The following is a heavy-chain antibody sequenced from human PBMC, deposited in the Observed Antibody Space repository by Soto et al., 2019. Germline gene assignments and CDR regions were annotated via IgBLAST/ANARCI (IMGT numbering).Heavy chain of an antibody. CDR2: INSDGSST. CDR3: ARDAIRRAARPLYYYYYYRDV. V-gene: IGHV3-74*01. D-gene: IGHD6-6*01. CDR1: GFTFSSYW. J-gene: IGHJ6*03. Sequence: EVQLVESGGGLVQPGGSLRLSCAASGFTFSSYWMHWVRQAPGKGLVWVSRINSDGSSTSYADSVKGRFTISRDNTNNTRYLQMNRLGAEDTAVYYCARDAIRRAARPLYYYYYYRDVWGKGTTVTVSS.